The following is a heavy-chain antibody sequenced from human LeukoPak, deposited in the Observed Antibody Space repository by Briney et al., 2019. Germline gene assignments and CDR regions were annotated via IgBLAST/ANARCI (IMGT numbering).Heavy chain of an antibody. D-gene: IGHD3-9*01. CDR3: AKDEGGLLRYFDWSPY. Sequence: PGGSLRLSCAASGFTFSSYCMSWVRQAPGKGRGWVSFFSGGGGSTYYADSVKGRFTISRDNSKNTLYLQMNSLRAEDTAVYYCAKDEGGLLRYFDWSPYWGQGTLVTVSS. CDR1: GFTFSSYC. V-gene: IGHV3-23*01. CDR2: FSGGGGST. J-gene: IGHJ4*02.